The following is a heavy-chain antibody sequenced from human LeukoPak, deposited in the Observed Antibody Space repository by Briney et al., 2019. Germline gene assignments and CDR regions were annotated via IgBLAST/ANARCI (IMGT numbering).Heavy chain of an antibody. V-gene: IGHV3-23*01. CDR2: ISTTGGST. J-gene: IGHJ5*02. CDR1: GFTFSNYA. Sequence: PGGSLRLSCAASGFTFSNYAMAWVRQAPGKGLEWVSGISTTGGSTYYADSVKGRFTISRDNSKNTLYLQMNSLRAADTAVYYCAKDGRHLEWFYWFDPWGQGTLVTVSS. CDR3: AKDGRHLEWFYWFDP. D-gene: IGHD3-3*01.